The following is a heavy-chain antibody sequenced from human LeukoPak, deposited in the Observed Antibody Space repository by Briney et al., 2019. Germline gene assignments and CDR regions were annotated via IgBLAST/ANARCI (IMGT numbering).Heavy chain of an antibody. CDR3: ARGGRRWLQKIDY. CDR2: ISSSSSTI. J-gene: IGHJ4*02. CDR1: GFTFSSYS. V-gene: IGHV3-48*04. Sequence: GGSLRLSCAASGFTFSSYSMNWVPQAPGKGLEWVSYISSSSSTIYYADSVKGRFTISRDNAKNSLYLQMNSLRAEDTAVYYCARGGRRWLQKIDYWGQGTLVTASS. D-gene: IGHD5-24*01.